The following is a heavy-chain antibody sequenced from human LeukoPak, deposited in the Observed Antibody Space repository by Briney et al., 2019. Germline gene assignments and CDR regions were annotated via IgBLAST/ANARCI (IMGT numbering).Heavy chain of an antibody. J-gene: IGHJ6*03. CDR1: GFTFSSYS. Sequence: GGSLRLSCAASGFTFSSYSMNWVRQALGKGLEWVANIRQDGSEQYYVDSVKGRFTISRDNAKHSLFLRMNSLRAEDTAVYYCARVAVIYYYYMEVWGKGTTVTVSS. CDR2: IRQDGSEQ. V-gene: IGHV3-7*01. CDR3: ARVAVIYYYYMEV. D-gene: IGHD2/OR15-2a*01.